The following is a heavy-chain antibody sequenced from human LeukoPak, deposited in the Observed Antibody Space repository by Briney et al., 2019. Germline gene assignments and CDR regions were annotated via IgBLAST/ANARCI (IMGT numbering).Heavy chain of an antibody. CDR2: ISYDGSNK. D-gene: IGHD1-26*01. V-gene: IGHV3-30*18. J-gene: IGHJ4*02. CDR3: AKKPLVGAIYYFDY. Sequence: GGSLRLSCAASGFTFSSYGMHWVRQAPGKGLEWVAVISYDGSNKYYADSVKGRFTISRDNSKNTLYLQMNSLRAEDTAVYYCAKKPLVGAIYYFDYWGQGTLVTVSS. CDR1: GFTFSSYG.